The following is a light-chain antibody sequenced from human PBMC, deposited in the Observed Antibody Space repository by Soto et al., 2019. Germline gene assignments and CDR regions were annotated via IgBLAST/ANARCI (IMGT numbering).Light chain of an antibody. CDR3: LQHDIYPLT. J-gene: IGKJ4*01. Sequence: DIQMTQSPSAMSASVGDRVTITCRASQGINIYLAWFQQKPGKAPKRLIYAASNLQSGVPSRFSGSGSGTEFTLTISSLQPEDSATYYCLQHDIYPLTFGGGTKVDIK. CDR2: AAS. CDR1: QGINIY. V-gene: IGKV1-17*03.